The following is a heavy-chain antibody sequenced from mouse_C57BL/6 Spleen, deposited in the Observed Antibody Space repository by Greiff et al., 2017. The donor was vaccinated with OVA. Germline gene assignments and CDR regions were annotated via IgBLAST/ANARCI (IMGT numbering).Heavy chain of an antibody. J-gene: IGHJ4*01. CDR1: GYAFSSYW. D-gene: IGHD2-1*01. Sequence: VQLQQSGAELVKPGASVKISCKASGYAFSSYWMNWVKQRPGQGLEWIGQIYPGDGDTNYNGKFKGKATLTADKSSSTAYMQLSSLTSEDSAVYFCARIDYGITYAMDYWGQGTSVTVSS. CDR2: IYPGDGDT. CDR3: ARIDYGITYAMDY. V-gene: IGHV1-80*01.